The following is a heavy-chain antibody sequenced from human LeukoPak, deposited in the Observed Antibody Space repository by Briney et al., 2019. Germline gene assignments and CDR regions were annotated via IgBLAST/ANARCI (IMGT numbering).Heavy chain of an antibody. CDR2: ISVSNGNT. J-gene: IGHJ6*02. D-gene: IGHD3-16*01. V-gene: IGHV1-18*01. Sequence: ASVKVSCKASAYTFTSYAISWVRQAPGQGLEWMGWISVSNGNTNYAQKLQGRVTMTTDTSTNTAYMELRSLRFDDTAVYYCARGGGLDVWGQGATVTVSS. CDR1: AYTFTSYA. CDR3: ARGGGLDV.